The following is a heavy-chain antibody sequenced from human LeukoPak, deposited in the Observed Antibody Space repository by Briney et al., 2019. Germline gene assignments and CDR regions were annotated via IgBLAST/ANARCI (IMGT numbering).Heavy chain of an antibody. CDR1: GFTFSDYY. D-gene: IGHD5-18*01. CDR2: ISSSGSTI. J-gene: IGHJ4*02. Sequence: PGGSLRLSCAASGFTFSDYYMSWIRQAPGKGLEWVSYISSSGSTIYYADSVKGRFTISRDNAKNSLYLQMNSLRAEDTAVYYCARVLDTAMVWAYFDYWGQGTLVTVSS. CDR3: ARVLDTAMVWAYFDY. V-gene: IGHV3-11*01.